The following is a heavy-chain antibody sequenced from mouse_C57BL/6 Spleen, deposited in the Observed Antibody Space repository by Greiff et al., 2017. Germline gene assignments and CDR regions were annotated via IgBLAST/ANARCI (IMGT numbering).Heavy chain of an antibody. CDR2: INPSNGGT. J-gene: IGHJ1*03. V-gene: IGHV1-53*01. D-gene: IGHD1-1*01. Sequence: QVHVKQSGTELVKPGASVKLSCKASGYTFTSYWMHWVKQRPGQGLEWIGNINPSNGGTNYNEKFKSKATLTVDKSSSTAYMQLSSLTSEDSAVYYCARSGSSFYWYFDVWGTGTTVTVSS. CDR1: GYTFTSYW. CDR3: ARSGSSFYWYFDV.